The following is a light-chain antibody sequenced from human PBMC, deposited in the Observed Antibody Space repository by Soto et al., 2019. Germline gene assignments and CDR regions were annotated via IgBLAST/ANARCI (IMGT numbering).Light chain of an antibody. J-gene: IGKJ1*01. Sequence: DIVWTQSPGTLSLSPGERATLSCRSSQSVSSNYLAWYQQKPDQAPRLVIYDVSGRATGIPDRFSGSGSGTAFTLTISRLEPEDSAVYYCQQYGISPTFGQGTKVEIK. CDR1: QSVSSNY. CDR3: QQYGISPT. V-gene: IGKV3-20*01. CDR2: DVS.